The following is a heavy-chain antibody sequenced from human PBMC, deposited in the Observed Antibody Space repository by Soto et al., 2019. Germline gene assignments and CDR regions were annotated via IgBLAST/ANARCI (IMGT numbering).Heavy chain of an antibody. CDR3: ARELYSSGGRYGMDV. D-gene: IGHD6-19*01. J-gene: IGHJ6*02. Sequence: SETLSLTCTVSGGSISSYYWSWIRQPPGKGLEWIGYIYYSGSTNYNPSLKSRVTISVDTSKNQFSLKLSSVTAADTAVYYCARELYSSGGRYGMDVWGQGTTVTVSS. CDR1: GGSISSYY. CDR2: IYYSGST. V-gene: IGHV4-59*01.